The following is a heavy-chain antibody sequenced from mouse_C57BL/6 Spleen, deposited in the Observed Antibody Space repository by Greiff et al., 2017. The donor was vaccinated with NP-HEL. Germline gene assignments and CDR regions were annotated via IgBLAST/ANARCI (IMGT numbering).Heavy chain of an antibody. D-gene: IGHD1-1*01. V-gene: IGHV1-52*01. J-gene: IGHJ4*01. CDR2: IDPSDSET. Sequence: QVQLQQPGAELVRPGSSVKLSCKASGYTFTSYWMHWVKQRPIQGLEWIGNIDPSDSETHYNQKFKDKATLTVDKSSSTAYMQLSSLTSEDSAVYYCARGPYYYGSSYEAMDYWGQGTSVTVSS. CDR3: ARGPYYYGSSYEAMDY. CDR1: GYTFTSYW.